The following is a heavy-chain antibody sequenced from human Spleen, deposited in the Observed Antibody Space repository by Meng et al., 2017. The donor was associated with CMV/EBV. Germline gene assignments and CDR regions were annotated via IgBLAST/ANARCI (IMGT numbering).Heavy chain of an antibody. Sequence: WIRQPPGKGLEWVSVIYSGGSSTYYADSVKGRFTISRDNSKNTLYLQMNSLRAEDTAVYYCAKRAVQLSDYFDYWGQGTLVTVSS. D-gene: IGHD5-18*01. CDR3: AKRAVQLSDYFDY. V-gene: IGHV3-23*03. CDR2: IYSGGSST. J-gene: IGHJ4*02.